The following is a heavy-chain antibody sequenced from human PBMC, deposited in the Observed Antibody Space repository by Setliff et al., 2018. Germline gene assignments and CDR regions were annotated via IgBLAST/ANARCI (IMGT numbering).Heavy chain of an antibody. CDR1: GYSISSGYN. V-gene: IGHV4-38-2*01. CDR3: ATLTGDRGVDY. J-gene: IGHJ4*02. Sequence: SETLSLTCAVSGYSISSGYNWGWIRQPPGKGLEWIASIYYRGSTSYNPSLKSRVPISVDTSKNQFSLNLNSVTAADTAVYYCATLTGDRGVDYWGQGRLVTVSS. CDR2: IYYRGST. D-gene: IGHD7-27*01.